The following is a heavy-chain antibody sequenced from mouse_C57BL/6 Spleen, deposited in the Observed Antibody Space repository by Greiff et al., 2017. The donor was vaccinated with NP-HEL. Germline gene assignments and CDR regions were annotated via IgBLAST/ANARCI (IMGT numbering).Heavy chain of an antibody. Sequence: EVKLEESGGGLVQPGGSLKLSCAASGFTFSDYYMYWVRQTPEKRLEWVAYISNGGGSTYYPDTVKGRFTISRDNAKNTLYLQMSRLKSEDTAMYYCARPLTGSSYWYFDVWGTGTTVTVSS. CDR3: ARPLTGSSYWYFDV. CDR2: ISNGGGST. V-gene: IGHV5-12*01. D-gene: IGHD4-1*01. J-gene: IGHJ1*03. CDR1: GFTFSDYY.